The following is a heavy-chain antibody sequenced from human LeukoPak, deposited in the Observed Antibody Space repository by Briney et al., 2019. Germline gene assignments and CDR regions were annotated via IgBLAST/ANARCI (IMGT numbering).Heavy chain of an antibody. Sequence: GTSVKVSCKASGFTFTSSAMQWVRQARGQRLEWIGWIVVGSGNTNYAQKFQERVTITRGMSTSTAYMELSSLRSEDTAVYYCAAPGDSSSWKISGAFDIWGQGTMVTVSS. V-gene: IGHV1-58*02. CDR1: GFTFTSSA. CDR3: AAPGDSSSWKISGAFDI. D-gene: IGHD6-13*01. J-gene: IGHJ3*02. CDR2: IVVGSGNT.